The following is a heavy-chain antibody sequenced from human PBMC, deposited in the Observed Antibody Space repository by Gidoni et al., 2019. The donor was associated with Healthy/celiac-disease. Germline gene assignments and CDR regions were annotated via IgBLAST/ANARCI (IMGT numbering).Heavy chain of an antibody. CDR2: SSGSGGST. CDR3: AKDPGYDSSGYYPGGAFDI. D-gene: IGHD3-22*01. Sequence: EVQLVESGGGLVQPGGSLRLSCAASGFTFSSYAMSWVRQAPGKGLEWVSASSGSGGSTYYADSVKGRFTISRDNSKNTLYLQMNSLRAEDTAVYYCAKDPGYDSSGYYPGGAFDIWGQGTMVTVSS. CDR1: GFTFSSYA. J-gene: IGHJ3*02. V-gene: IGHV3-23*04.